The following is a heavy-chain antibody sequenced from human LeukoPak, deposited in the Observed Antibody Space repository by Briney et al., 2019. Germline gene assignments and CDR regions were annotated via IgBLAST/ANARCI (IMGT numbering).Heavy chain of an antibody. D-gene: IGHD6-19*01. J-gene: IGHJ4*02. V-gene: IGHV1-2*06. CDR2: VKPKSGDS. CDR1: GYTFTNYH. CDR3: ARGGQQWLVRGGYFDY. Sequence: ASVKVSCKASGYTFTNYHMHWVRQAPGQGLEWLGLVKPKSGDSDFVQKFRGRVTVTTDVSTTTIHMELSNLRSDDTAVYYCARGGQQWLVRGGYFDYWGQGTLVTVSS.